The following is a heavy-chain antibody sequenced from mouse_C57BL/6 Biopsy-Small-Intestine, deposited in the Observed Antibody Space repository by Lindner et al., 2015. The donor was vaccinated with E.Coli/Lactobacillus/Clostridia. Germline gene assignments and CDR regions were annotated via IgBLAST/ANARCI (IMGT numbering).Heavy chain of an antibody. V-gene: IGHV1-19*01. D-gene: IGHD2-12*01. CDR1: DTASPPI. Sequence: VKVLLQGFLDTASPPIIMHWVRQAPGQGPEWMGWINPHSGDTNYAQKFQGRVTMTRDTSISTVYMELNSLRSDDTAVYYCASDGLRHCIRGACFDYWGQGTQVTVSS. CDR3: ASDGLRHCIRGACFDY. CDR2: INPHSGDT. J-gene: IGHJ4*01.